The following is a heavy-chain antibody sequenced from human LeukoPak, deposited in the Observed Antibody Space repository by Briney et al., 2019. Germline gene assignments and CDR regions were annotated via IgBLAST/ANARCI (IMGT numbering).Heavy chain of an antibody. V-gene: IGHV3-23*01. D-gene: IGHD2-21*01. CDR1: GFTFSIYA. Sequence: GGSLRLSCAASGFTFSIYAMSWVRQAPGKGLEWVSAISGSGGTAYYADSVKGRFTISRDNSKNTLYLQMNSLRAEDTAVYYCAKDGWDVVVIAICYYFDYWGQGTLVTVSS. CDR2: ISGSGGTA. J-gene: IGHJ4*02. CDR3: AKDGWDVVVIAICYYFDY.